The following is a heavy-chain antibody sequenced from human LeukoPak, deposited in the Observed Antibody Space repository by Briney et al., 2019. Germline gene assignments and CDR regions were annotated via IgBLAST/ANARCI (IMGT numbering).Heavy chain of an antibody. CDR1: GGSISSSSYY. CDR2: IYYSGST. D-gene: IGHD6-6*01. V-gene: IGHV4-39*07. J-gene: IGHJ6*03. CDR3: ARENGARPFYYYYMDV. Sequence: SESLSLTCTVSGGSISSSSYYWGWIRQPPGKGLEWIGSIYYSGSTYYNPSPKSRVTISVDTPKNRFSLKLSSVTAADTAVYYCARENGARPFYYYYMDVWGKGTTVTVSS.